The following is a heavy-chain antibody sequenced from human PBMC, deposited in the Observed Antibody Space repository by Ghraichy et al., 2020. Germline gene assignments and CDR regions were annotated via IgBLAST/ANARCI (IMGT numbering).Heavy chain of an antibody. D-gene: IGHD6-13*01. CDR2: IYYSGST. J-gene: IGHJ6*02. Sequence: SQTLSLTCTVSGGSISSYYWSWIRQPPGKGLEWIGYIYYSGSTNYNPSLKSRVTISVDTSKNQFSLKLSSVTAADTAVYYCASGGVGSSWLNYYYYGMDVWGQGTTVTVSS. CDR3: ASGGVGSSWLNYYYYGMDV. CDR1: GGSISSYY. V-gene: IGHV4-59*01.